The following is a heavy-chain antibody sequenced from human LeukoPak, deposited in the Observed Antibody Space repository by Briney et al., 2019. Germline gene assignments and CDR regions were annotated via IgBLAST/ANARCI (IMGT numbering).Heavy chain of an antibody. Sequence: GRSLRLSCAASGFTFSSYGMHWVRQAPGKGLEWVAVIWYDGSNKYYADSVKGRFTISRDNSKNTLYLQMNSLRAEDTAVYYCARDGSGEIVRNWGQGTLVTVSS. CDR1: GFTFSSYG. V-gene: IGHV3-33*01. J-gene: IGHJ4*02. CDR2: IWYDGSNK. D-gene: IGHD2-15*01. CDR3: ARDGSGEIVRN.